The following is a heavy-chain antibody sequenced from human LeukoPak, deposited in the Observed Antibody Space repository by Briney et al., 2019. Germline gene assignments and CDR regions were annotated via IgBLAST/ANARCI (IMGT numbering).Heavy chain of an antibody. D-gene: IGHD2-2*01. CDR2: IYYSGST. CDR1: GGSISSYY. J-gene: IGHJ5*02. Sequence: SETLSLTCTVSGGSISSYYWSWIRQPPGKGLEWIGYIYYSGSTNYNPSLKSRVTISVDTSKNQFSLKLSSVTAADTAVYYCAREGKRKYQLLSGWFDPWGQGTLVTVSS. V-gene: IGHV4-59*01. CDR3: AREGKRKYQLLSGWFDP.